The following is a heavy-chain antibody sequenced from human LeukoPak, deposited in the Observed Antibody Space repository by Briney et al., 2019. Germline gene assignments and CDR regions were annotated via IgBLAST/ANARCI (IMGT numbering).Heavy chain of an antibody. CDR1: GFTFSDYY. CDR3: ARPPGSSGYYYPFDY. J-gene: IGHJ4*02. Sequence: GGSLRLSCAASGFTFSDYYMSWIRQAPGKGLEWVSYISSSGGTIYYADSVKGRFTISRDNAKNSLYLQMNSLRAEDTAVYYCARPPGSSGYYYPFDYWGQGTLVTVSS. V-gene: IGHV3-11*04. D-gene: IGHD3-22*01. CDR2: ISSSGGTI.